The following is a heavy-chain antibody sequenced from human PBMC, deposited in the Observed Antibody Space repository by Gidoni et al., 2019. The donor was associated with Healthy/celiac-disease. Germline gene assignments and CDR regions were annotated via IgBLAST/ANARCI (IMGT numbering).Heavy chain of an antibody. CDR1: GGSISSYY. D-gene: IGHD6-13*01. V-gene: IGHV4-59*08. CDR2: IYYSGST. J-gene: IGHJ4*02. Sequence: QVQLPESGPGLVKPSETLSLTCTVSGGSISSYYWSWIRQPPGKGLEWIGYIYYSGSTNYNPSLKSRVTISVDTSKNQFSLKLSSVTAADTAVYYCARYSGIAAAGPILYYFDYWGQGTLVTVSS. CDR3: ARYSGIAAAGPILYYFDY.